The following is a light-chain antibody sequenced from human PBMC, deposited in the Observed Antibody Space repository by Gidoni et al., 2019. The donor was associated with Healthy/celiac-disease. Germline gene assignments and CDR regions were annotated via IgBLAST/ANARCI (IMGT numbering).Light chain of an antibody. V-gene: IGKV1-33*01. Sequence: DIQMTQSPSSLSASVGDRVTITCQASQDISNYLYWYQQKPGKAPKLLIYDASNLETGVPSRFSGSGSGTDFTFTISSLQPEDIATYYCQQYDNLPRVYTFGQGTKLEIK. CDR2: DAS. CDR3: QQYDNLPRVYT. CDR1: QDISNY. J-gene: IGKJ2*01.